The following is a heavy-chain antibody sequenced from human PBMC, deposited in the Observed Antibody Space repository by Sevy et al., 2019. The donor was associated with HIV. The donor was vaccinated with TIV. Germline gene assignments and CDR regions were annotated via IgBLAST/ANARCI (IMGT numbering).Heavy chain of an antibody. CDR1: GGSITSLY. V-gene: IGHV4-59*08. CDR3: AGENAWGRGYS. CDR2: IYYNGHI. Sequence: SETLSLTCTVSGGSITSLYWNWIRQPPGKGLEWFSNIYYNGHINYNPSLNSRVTLSLDTSKNQFSLRVSSVTAADTAMYYCAGENAWGRGYSWGQGTLVTVSS. J-gene: IGHJ4*02. D-gene: IGHD1-26*01.